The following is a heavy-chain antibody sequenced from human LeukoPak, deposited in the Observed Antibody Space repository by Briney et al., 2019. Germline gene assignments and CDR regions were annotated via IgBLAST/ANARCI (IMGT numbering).Heavy chain of an antibody. CDR1: GGSFSGYY. CDR3: ARWPLTDLSFDV. V-gene: IGHV4-34*01. D-gene: IGHD2-21*02. Sequence: PSETLSLTCAVYGGSFSGYYWSWIRQPPGKGLEWIGEINHSGSTNYNPSLKSRVTISVDTSKNQFSLKLNSVTAADTAVYFCARWPLTDLSFDVWGQGTMVTVSS. J-gene: IGHJ3*01. CDR2: INHSGST.